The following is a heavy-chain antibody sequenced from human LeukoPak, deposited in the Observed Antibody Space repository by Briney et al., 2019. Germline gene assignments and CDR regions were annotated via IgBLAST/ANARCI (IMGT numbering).Heavy chain of an antibody. D-gene: IGHD6-13*01. CDR3: ARVSRGSSWEFDY. V-gene: IGHV3-48*03. Sequence: SGGSLRLSCAASGFTFSSYEMNWVRQAPGKGLEWVSYISSSGSTIYYADSVKGRFTISRDNAKNSLYLQMNSLRAEDTAVYYCARVSRGSSWEFDYWGQGTLVTVSS. CDR2: ISSSGSTI. J-gene: IGHJ4*02. CDR1: GFTFSSYE.